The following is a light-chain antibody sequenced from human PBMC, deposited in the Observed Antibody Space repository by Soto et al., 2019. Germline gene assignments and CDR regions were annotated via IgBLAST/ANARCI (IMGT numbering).Light chain of an antibody. CDR1: QSISSW. CDR2: KAS. V-gene: IGKV1-5*03. J-gene: IGKJ1*01. CDR3: QQYNSSPT. Sequence: DIQMTQSPSTLSASVGDRVTITCRASQSISSWLAWYQQKPGKAPKLLIYKASSLESGFPSRFSGSGSGTEFTLTISSLQPGDFATYYCQQYNSSPTFGQGTKVEIK.